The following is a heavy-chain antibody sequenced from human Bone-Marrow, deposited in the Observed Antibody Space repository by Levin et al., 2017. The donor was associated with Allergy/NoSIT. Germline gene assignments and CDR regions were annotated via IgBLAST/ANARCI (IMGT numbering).Heavy chain of an antibody. D-gene: IGHD2/OR15-2a*01. CDR3: ASEYSNGRANWFDP. V-gene: IGHV4-30-2*01. J-gene: IGHJ5*02. CDR2: IYYSGST. Sequence: KSSETLSLTCAISGASISSGGYSWSWIRQTPGQGLEWIGHIYYSGSTYYNPSLKSRVIISVDRSKNQFSLKLRSVTAADTAVYYCASEYSNGRANWFDPWGQGTLVSVSS. CDR1: GASISSGGYS.